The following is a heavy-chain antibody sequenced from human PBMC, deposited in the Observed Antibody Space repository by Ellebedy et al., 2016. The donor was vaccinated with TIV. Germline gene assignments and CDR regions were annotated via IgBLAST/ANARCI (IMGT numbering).Heavy chain of an antibody. CDR3: VKEAVAFSYAST. CDR2: ISGSGGST. V-gene: IGHV3-23*01. CDR1: GFPFSDYA. J-gene: IGHJ5*02. Sequence: GESLKISCAASGFPFSDYAMSWVRQAPGKGLEWVSAISGSGGSTYYADSVKGRFTISRDNSKNTLYLQMNSLRAEDTAIYYCVKEAVAFSYASTWGQGTLVTVFS. D-gene: IGHD3-16*01.